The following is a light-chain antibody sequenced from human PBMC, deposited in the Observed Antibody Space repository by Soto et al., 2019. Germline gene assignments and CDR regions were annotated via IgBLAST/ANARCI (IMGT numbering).Light chain of an antibody. CDR1: QSVSSK. J-gene: IGKJ1*01. Sequence: EIVMTQSPATLSVSPGERATLSCRASQSVSSKLAWYQQKPGQAPRLLIYGASTRATGIPARFSGSGSETEFTLTISSLQSEDFAVYYCPEYKYSKKFGQGTKVDIK. V-gene: IGKV3-15*01. CDR2: GAS. CDR3: PEYKYSKK.